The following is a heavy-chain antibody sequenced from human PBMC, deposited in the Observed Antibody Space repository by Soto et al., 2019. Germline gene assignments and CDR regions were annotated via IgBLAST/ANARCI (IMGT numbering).Heavy chain of an antibody. CDR1: GFIFSDYS. CDR3: ARDSSGRQYYGMDV. Sequence: GGSLRLSRTPSGFIFSDYSMNWVRQAPGKGLEWISYITTTSSTMYYADSVKGRFTISRDNAKNSLYLQMNSLRDEDTAVYYCARDSSGRQYYGMDVWGQGTTVTVSS. CDR2: ITTTSSTM. V-gene: IGHV3-48*02. D-gene: IGHD3-22*01. J-gene: IGHJ6*02.